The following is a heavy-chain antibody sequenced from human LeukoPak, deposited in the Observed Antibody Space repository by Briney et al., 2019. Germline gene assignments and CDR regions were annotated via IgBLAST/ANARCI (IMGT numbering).Heavy chain of an antibody. Sequence: ASVKVSCKASGYTFTGYYMHWVRQAPGQGLEWMGWINPNSGGTNYAQKFQGRVTMTRDTSTSTVYMELSSLRSEDTAVYYCARGHLGVVINYMDVWGKGTTVTVSS. J-gene: IGHJ6*03. CDR3: ARGHLGVVINYMDV. CDR2: INPNSGGT. V-gene: IGHV1-2*02. CDR1: GYTFTGYY. D-gene: IGHD3-3*01.